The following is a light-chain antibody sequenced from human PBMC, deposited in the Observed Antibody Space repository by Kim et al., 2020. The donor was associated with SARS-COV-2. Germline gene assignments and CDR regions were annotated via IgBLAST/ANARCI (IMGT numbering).Light chain of an antibody. CDR1: SSDVVGYNS. V-gene: IGLV2-11*01. CDR2: DVN. J-gene: IGLJ3*02. Sequence: GQAVTVSFTGTSSDVVGYNSVTWYQQHPGKAPKLMIDDVNRRPSGVPDRFSGSKSGNTASLTISGLQPEDEADSSCCSHAGSNTWVFGGGTQLTVL. CDR3: CSHAGSNTWV.